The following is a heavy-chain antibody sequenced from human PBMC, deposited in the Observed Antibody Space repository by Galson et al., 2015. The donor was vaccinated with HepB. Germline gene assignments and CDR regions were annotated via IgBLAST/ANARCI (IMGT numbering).Heavy chain of an antibody. CDR3: ARQHYDYVWGSYRPSHWYFDL. CDR2: IIPIFGTA. V-gene: IGHV1-69*01. J-gene: IGHJ2*01. D-gene: IGHD3-16*02. Sequence: QSGAEVKKPGESLKISCKASGGTFSSYAISWVRQAPGQGLEWMGGIIPIFGTANYAQKFQGRVTITADESTSTAYMELSSLRSEDTAVYYCARQHYDYVWGSYRPSHWYFDLWGRGTLVTVSS. CDR1: GGTFSSYA.